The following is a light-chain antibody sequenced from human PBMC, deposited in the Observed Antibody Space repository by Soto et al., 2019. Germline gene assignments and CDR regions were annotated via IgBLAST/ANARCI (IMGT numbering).Light chain of an antibody. J-gene: IGKJ1*01. CDR2: KAS. V-gene: IGKV1-5*03. CDR1: QTISSW. CDR3: QHYNSYSEA. Sequence: DFQMTQPPSTLSGSVGDRVTITCRASQTISSWLAWYQQKPGKAPKLLIYKASTLKSGVPSRFSGSGSGTEFTLTISSLQPDDFATYYCQHYNSYSEAFGQGTKVDIK.